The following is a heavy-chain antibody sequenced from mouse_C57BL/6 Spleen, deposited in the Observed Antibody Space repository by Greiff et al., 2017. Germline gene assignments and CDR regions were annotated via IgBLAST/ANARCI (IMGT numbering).Heavy chain of an antibody. CDR3: AREGYGYDEWAWFAY. CDR1: GYTFTDHT. V-gene: IGHV1-78*01. J-gene: IGHJ3*01. CDR2: IYPRDGST. Sequence: QVQLKESDAELVKPGASVKISCKVSGYTFTDHTIHWMKQRPEQGLEWIGYIYPRDGSTKYNEKFKGKATLTADKSSSTAYMQLNSLTSEDSAVYFCAREGYGYDEWAWFAYWGQGTLVTVSA. D-gene: IGHD2-2*01.